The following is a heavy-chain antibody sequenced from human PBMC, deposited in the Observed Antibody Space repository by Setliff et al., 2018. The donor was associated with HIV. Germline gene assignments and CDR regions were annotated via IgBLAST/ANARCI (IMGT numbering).Heavy chain of an antibody. V-gene: IGHV4-4*08. D-gene: IGHD5-18*01. Sequence: SATLSLTCTVSVGSISSYYWSWIRQPPGKGLEWIGYIYTSGSNNYNPSLKSRVTISGDTSKNQFSLKLSSVTAADTAVYYCARGSRGYSYAYYYYYMDVWGKGTTVTVSS. CDR2: IYTSGSN. J-gene: IGHJ6*03. CDR3: ARGSRGYSYAYYYYYMDV. CDR1: VGSISSYY.